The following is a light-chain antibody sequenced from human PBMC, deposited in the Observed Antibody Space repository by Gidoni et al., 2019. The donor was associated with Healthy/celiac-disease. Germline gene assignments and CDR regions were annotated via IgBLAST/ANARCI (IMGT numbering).Light chain of an antibody. CDR1: QSISSW. V-gene: IGKV1-5*03. Sequence: DIQMPQSPSTLSASVGDRVTITCRASQSISSWLAWYQQKTGKAPKLLIYKASSLESGVPSRFSGSGSGTEFTLTISSLQPDDFATYYCQQYNSYSPTFGQGTKVEIK. J-gene: IGKJ1*01. CDR2: KAS. CDR3: QQYNSYSPT.